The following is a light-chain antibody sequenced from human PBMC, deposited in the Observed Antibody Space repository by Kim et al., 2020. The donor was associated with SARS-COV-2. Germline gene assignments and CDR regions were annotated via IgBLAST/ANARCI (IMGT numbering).Light chain of an antibody. V-gene: IGLV1-44*01. Sequence: GQRVTISCSGINSHIGSNPISWYQQAPGAAPKLLLYSNDQRPSGVPARFSGSKSGASASLAISGLQSEDEADYYCAVWDDSLNGRVFGGGTKLTVL. J-gene: IGLJ3*02. CDR2: SND. CDR3: AVWDDSLNGRV. CDR1: NSHIGSNP.